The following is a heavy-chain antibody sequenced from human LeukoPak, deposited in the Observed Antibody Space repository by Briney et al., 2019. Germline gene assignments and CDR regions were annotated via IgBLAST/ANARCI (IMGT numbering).Heavy chain of an antibody. Sequence: PGGSLRLSCAASGFTFSSYWMSWVRQAPGKGLEWVANIKQDGSEKYYVDSVKGRFTISRDNAKNSLYLQMNSLRAEDTAVYYCARAPPYYYDSSGYFDYWGQGTLVTVSS. J-gene: IGHJ4*02. CDR1: GFTFSSYW. CDR2: IKQDGSEK. D-gene: IGHD3-22*01. CDR3: ARAPPYYYDSSGYFDY. V-gene: IGHV3-7*01.